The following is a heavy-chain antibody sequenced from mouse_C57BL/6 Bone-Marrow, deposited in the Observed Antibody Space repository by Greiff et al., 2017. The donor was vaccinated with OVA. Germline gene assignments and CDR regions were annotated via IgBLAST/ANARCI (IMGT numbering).Heavy chain of an antibody. D-gene: IGHD2-3*01. CDR2: IYPRDGST. CDR3: ARGDYDGYWYFDV. J-gene: IGHJ1*03. CDR1: GYTFTSYD. V-gene: IGHV1-85*01. Sequence: QVQLQQSGPELVKPGASVKLSCKASGYTFTSYDINWVKQRPGQGLEWIGWIYPRDGSTKYNEKFKGKATLTVDTSSSTAYMELHSLTSEDSAVYFCARGDYDGYWYFDVWGTGTTVTVSS.